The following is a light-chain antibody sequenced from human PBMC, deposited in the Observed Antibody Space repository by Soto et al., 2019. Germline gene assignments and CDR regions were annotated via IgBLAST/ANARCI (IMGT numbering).Light chain of an antibody. J-gene: IGKJ5*01. V-gene: IGKV1-6*01. CDR1: QDIRSY. Sequence: QMTQSPSSLTASVADSITIACRQSQDIRSYVGWYQQKGQRATKLLICDASRLQGGVPSRFSGSGSGTDFTLTISSLQPEDFATYYCQQFNNYPTFGQGTRLEIK. CDR2: DAS. CDR3: QQFNNYPT.